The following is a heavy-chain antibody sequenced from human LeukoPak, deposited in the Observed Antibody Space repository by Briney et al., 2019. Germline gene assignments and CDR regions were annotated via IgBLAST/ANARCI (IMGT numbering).Heavy chain of an antibody. V-gene: IGHV3-23*01. Sequence: GGSLRLSCAASGFTFSSYAMSWVRQAPGKGLEWVSAISGSGGSTYYADSVKGRFTISRDNFKNTLYLQMNSLRAEDTAVYYCAKDHIPQQLVSWFDPWGQGTLVTVSS. CDR2: ISGSGGST. CDR3: AKDHIPQQLVSWFDP. CDR1: GFTFSSYA. D-gene: IGHD6-13*01. J-gene: IGHJ5*02.